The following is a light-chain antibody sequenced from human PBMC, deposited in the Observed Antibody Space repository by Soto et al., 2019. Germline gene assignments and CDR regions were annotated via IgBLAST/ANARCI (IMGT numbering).Light chain of an antibody. V-gene: IGKV1-39*01. CDR1: QTIGMY. J-gene: IGKJ2*01. Sequence: DIRMTQSPSSLSASVGDRVTITCRASQTIGMYLNWYQVKPGEAPNLLIYGATRLQTGVPSRFTGNGSGTEFSLTIISLQPEELATYFCQESDSFPYTFGQGTRLEI. CDR3: QESDSFPYT. CDR2: GAT.